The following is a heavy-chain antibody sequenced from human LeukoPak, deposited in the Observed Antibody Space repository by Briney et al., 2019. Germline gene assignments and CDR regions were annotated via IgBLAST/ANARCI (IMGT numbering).Heavy chain of an antibody. J-gene: IGHJ4*02. D-gene: IGHD6-19*01. CDR1: GGTFSSYA. CDR2: IIPIFGTA. CDR3: ASGSIAVAGNFDY. V-gene: IGHV1-69*05. Sequence: SVKVSXKASGGTFSSYAISWVRQAPGQGLEWIGRIIPIFGTANYAQKFQGRVTITTDESTSTAYMELSSLRSEDTAVHYCASGSIAVAGNFDYWGQGTLVTVSS.